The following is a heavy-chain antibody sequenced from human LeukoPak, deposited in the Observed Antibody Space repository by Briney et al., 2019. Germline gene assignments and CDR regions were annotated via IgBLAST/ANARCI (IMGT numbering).Heavy chain of an antibody. J-gene: IGHJ6*03. CDR1: GGSFSGYY. D-gene: IGHD2-2*01. CDR3: ARGRLGYVGYYYMDV. CDR2: INHSGST. V-gene: IGHV4-34*01. Sequence: NPSETLSLTCAVYGGSFSGYYWSWIRQPPGKGLEWIGEINHSGSTNYNPSLKSRVTISVDTSKNQFSLKLSSVTAADTAVYYCARGRLGYVGYYYMDVWGKGTTVTVSS.